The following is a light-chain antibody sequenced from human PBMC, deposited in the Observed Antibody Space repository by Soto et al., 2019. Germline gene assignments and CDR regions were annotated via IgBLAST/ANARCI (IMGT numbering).Light chain of an antibody. CDR1: QSIFTN. J-gene: IGKJ4*01. Sequence: EIVMTQSPATPTVSPGERATLSCRASQSIFTNLAWYQQKPGQAPRLLIHGASSRATGIPARFSGSGSGTDFTLSISSLQSEDFGVYYCQQYSNWPLSFGGGTKVEIK. CDR2: GAS. CDR3: QQYSNWPLS. V-gene: IGKV3-15*01.